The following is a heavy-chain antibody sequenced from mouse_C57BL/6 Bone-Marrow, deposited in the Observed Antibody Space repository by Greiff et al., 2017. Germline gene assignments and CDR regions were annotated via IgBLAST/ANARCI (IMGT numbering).Heavy chain of an antibody. J-gene: IGHJ1*03. Sequence: VQLQQPGAELVRPGTSVKLSCKASGYTFTSYWMHWVKQRPGQGLEWIGVIDPSDSYTNYNQKFKGKATLTVDTSSSTAYMQLSSLTSEDSAVYYCAPWYFDVWGTGTTVTVS. CDR1: GYTFTSYW. CDR2: IDPSDSYT. CDR3: APWYFDV. V-gene: IGHV1-59*01.